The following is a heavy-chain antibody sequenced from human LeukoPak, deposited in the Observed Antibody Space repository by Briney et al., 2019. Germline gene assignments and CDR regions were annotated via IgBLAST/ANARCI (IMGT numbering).Heavy chain of an antibody. CDR2: IYTSGST. CDR1: GGSISSGSYY. CDR3: ARGGYSSGWNNYFDY. V-gene: IGHV4-61*02. D-gene: IGHD6-19*01. Sequence: SQTLSLTCTVSGGSISSGSYYWSWIRQPAGKGLEWIGRIYTSGSTNYNPSLKSRVTISVDTSKNQFSLRLSSVTAADTAVYYCARGGYSSGWNNYFDYWGQGTLVTVSS. J-gene: IGHJ4*02.